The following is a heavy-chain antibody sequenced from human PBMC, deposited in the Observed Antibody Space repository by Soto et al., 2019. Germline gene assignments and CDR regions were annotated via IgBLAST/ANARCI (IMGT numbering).Heavy chain of an antibody. CDR3: ARDTAPPVAQYYYYGMDV. CDR1: GGTFSSYA. V-gene: IGHV1-69*06. D-gene: IGHD5-12*01. Sequence: SVKVSCKASGGTFSSYAISWVRQAPGQGLEWMGGIIPIFGTANYAQKFQGRVTITADKSTSTAYMELSSLRSEDTAVYYCARDTAPPVAQYYYYGMDVWGQGTTVTVSS. J-gene: IGHJ6*02. CDR2: IIPIFGTA.